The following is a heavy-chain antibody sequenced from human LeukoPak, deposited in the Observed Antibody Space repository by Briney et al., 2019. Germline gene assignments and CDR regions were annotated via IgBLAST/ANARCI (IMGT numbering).Heavy chain of an antibody. Sequence: GGSLRLSCAASGFTFSSYAMHWVRQAPGKGLEWVAVISYDGSNKYYADSVKGRFTISRDNSKNTLYLQMNSLRAEDTAVYYCAGDVGYCSSTSCFTPPDYWGQGTLVTVSS. CDR2: ISYDGSNK. CDR1: GFTFSSYA. J-gene: IGHJ4*02. V-gene: IGHV3-30-3*01. CDR3: AGDVGYCSSTSCFTPPDY. D-gene: IGHD2-2*02.